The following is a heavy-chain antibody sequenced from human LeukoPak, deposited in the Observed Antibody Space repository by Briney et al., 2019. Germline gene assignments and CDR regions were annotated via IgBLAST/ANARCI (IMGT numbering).Heavy chain of an antibody. V-gene: IGHV4-59*01. D-gene: IGHD2-21*02. CDR1: GCSISSYY. CDR2: IYYSGST. Sequence: VKPSETLSLTCTVSGCSISSYYWSWIRQPPGKGLEWIGYIYYSGSTNYNPSLKSRVTISVDTSKNQFSLKLSSVTAADTAVYYCARASDVVVTAPPEAAPIDYWGQGTLVTVSS. J-gene: IGHJ4*02. CDR3: ARASDVVVTAPPEAAPIDY.